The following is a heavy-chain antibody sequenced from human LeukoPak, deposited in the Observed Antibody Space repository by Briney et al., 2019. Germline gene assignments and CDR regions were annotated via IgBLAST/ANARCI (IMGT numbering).Heavy chain of an antibody. CDR2: IGTAGDT. D-gene: IGHD3-3*01. CDR3: ARASGPASGFDP. Sequence: PGGSLRLSCAASGFTFSSYDMHWVRQATGKGLEWVSAIGTAGDTYYPGSVKGRFTISRENAKNSLYLQMNSLRAGDTAVYYCARASGPASGFDPWGQGTLVTVSS. J-gene: IGHJ5*02. CDR1: GFTFSSYD. V-gene: IGHV3-13*04.